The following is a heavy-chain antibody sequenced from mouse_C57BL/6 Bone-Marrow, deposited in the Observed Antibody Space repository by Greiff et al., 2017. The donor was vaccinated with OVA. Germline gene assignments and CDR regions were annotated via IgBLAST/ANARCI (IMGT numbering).Heavy chain of an antibody. CDR2: IYPGSGNT. CDR3: ARDDGYFFEY. V-gene: IGHV1-76*01. CDR1: GYTFTDHY. J-gene: IGHJ2*01. Sequence: QVQLQQSGAEVVRPGASVKLSCKASGYTFTDHYINWVKQRPGQGLEWIARIYPGSGNTYYNEKFKGKATLTAEKSSYTAYMQLSSLTSEVSAVYFFARDDGYFFEYWGQGTTLTVTS. D-gene: IGHD2-3*01.